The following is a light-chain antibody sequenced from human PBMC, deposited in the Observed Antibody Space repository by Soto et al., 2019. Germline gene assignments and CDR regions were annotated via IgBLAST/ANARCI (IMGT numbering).Light chain of an antibody. CDR1: SSDVGAFKY. CDR3: FSYAGIYTDV. CDR2: EVT. J-gene: IGLJ2*01. V-gene: IGLV2-11*01. Sequence: QSALTQPRSVSGSPGQSVTISCTGTSSDVGAFKYVSWYQQHPGKVPKLIMYEVTKRPSGVPGRFSGSKSGNTASLTISGLQAEDEADYHCFSYAGIYTDVLGGGTKLTVL.